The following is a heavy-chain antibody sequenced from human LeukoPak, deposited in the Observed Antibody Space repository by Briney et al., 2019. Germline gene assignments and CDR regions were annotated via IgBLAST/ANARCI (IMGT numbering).Heavy chain of an antibody. CDR2: INHSGST. V-gene: IGHV4-34*01. CDR1: GGSFSGYY. D-gene: IGHD1-1*01. CDR3: ARQGRNEDNWFDP. J-gene: IGHJ5*02. Sequence: PSETLSLTCAVYGGSFSGYYWSWIRQPPGKGLEWIGEINHSGSTNYNPSLKSRVTISVDTSKNQFSLKLSSVTAADTAVYYCARQGRNEDNWFDPWGQGTLVTVSS.